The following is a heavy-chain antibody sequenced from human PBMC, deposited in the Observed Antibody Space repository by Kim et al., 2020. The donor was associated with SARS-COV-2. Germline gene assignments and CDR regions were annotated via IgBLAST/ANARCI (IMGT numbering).Heavy chain of an antibody. V-gene: IGHV3-48*02. J-gene: IGHJ5*02. CDR2: ISSSNDSI. Sequence: GGSLRLSCAASGFTFSFYSMNWVRQAPGNGLEWISYISSSNDSIYYADSVKGRFTISRDNGKNALYLQMNGLRDEDTAVYFCAKIGTPGGSNNWFDPWGQGTRVTVSS. CDR1: GFTFSFYS. D-gene: IGHD2-15*01. CDR3: AKIGTPGGSNNWFDP.